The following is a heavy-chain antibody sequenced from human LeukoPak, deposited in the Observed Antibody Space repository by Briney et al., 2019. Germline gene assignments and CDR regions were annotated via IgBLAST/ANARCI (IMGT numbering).Heavy chain of an antibody. CDR2: ISAYKGNT. D-gene: IGHD6-19*01. CDR1: GDTLTRYV. V-gene: IGHV1-18*01. CDR3: ARDHSGGEGCYFYMDV. J-gene: IGHJ6*03. Sequence: ASVKVSCEASGDTLTRYVISCVPQAPGQGLEWMGWISAYKGNTKYAQKLQSRDTMTTDTSTSTAYMELRSLRSDDTRVFYCARDHSGGEGCYFYMDVWQKSTTVTVSS.